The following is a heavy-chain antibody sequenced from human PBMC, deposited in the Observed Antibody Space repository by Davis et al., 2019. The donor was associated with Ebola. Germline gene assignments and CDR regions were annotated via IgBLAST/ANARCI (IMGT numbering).Heavy chain of an antibody. Sequence: PSETLSLTCAVYGASGTDYYWAWIRQSPGKGLEWIGEINHRGRAYYNPSLRSRVTMSVDTSKKYFSLDLTSVTAADTAVYFCASLHQIRDKDYFDYWGQGTQVTVSS. CDR2: INHRGRA. CDR1: GASGTDYY. V-gene: IGHV4-34*01. CDR3: ASLHQIRDKDYFDY. D-gene: IGHD2-2*01. J-gene: IGHJ4*02.